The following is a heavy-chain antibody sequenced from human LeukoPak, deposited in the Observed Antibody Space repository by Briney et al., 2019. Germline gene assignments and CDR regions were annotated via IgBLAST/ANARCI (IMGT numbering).Heavy chain of an antibody. CDR1: GYTFTTYY. D-gene: IGHD2-21*01. V-gene: IGHV1-46*01. CDR3: VIAAFDY. Sequence: GASAKVSCKASGYTFTTYYLHWVRQAPGQGLEWMAIINPSDGSTSNTQKFQGRVTVTMDTSTSTVNMELSSLRSEDTAVYYCVIAAFDYWGQGTLVTVSS. CDR2: INPSDGST. J-gene: IGHJ4*02.